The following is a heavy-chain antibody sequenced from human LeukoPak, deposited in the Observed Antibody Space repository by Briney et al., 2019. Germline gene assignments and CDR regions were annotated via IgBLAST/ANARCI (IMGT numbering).Heavy chain of an antibody. CDR2: ISGSGGST. V-gene: IGHV3-23*01. Sequence: GGSLRLSCAASGFAFSDYVMDWVRQAPGKGLEWVSSISGSGGSTYYADSVKGRFTISRDNSKNTLYLQMNSLRAEDTAVYYCAKAAYSSSPKSNFFDYWGQGTLVTVSS. CDR1: GFAFSDYV. J-gene: IGHJ4*02. D-gene: IGHD6-13*01. CDR3: AKAAYSSSPKSNFFDY.